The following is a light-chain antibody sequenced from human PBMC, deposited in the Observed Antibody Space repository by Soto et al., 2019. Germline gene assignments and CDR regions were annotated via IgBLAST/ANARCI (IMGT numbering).Light chain of an antibody. Sequence: DIQMTQSPSSLSASVGDRVTITCQASQDISNYLNWYQQKPGKAPKLLIYDASNLATGVPSRFSGSGSGTDSTFIIISRQPEEIATYYCQQYHNHPGVLFGHGTKVDIK. J-gene: IGKJ3*01. V-gene: IGKV1-33*01. CDR3: QQYHNHPGVL. CDR1: QDISNY. CDR2: DAS.